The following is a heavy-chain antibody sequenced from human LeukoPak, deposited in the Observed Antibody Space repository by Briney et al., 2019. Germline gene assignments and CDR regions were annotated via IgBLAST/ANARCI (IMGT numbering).Heavy chain of an antibody. CDR1: GGSISSYY. V-gene: IGHV4-59*01. D-gene: IGHD3-22*01. CDR2: IYYSGST. Sequence: PSETLSLTCTVSGGSISSYYWSWIRQPPGKGLEWIGYIYYSGSTNYNPSLKSRVTISVDTSKNQFSLKLSSVTAADTAVYYCARHEIYYDSSGYYDAFDIWGQGTMVTVSS. CDR3: ARHEIYYDSSGYYDAFDI. J-gene: IGHJ3*02.